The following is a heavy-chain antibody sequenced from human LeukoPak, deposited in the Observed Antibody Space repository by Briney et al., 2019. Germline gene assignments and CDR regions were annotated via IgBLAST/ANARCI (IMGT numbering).Heavy chain of an antibody. Sequence: SETLSLTCAVSGGSISRNSFSWNWIRQPPGKGLEWIGDIYHSGSTYYNPSLESRVTISIDRSKNQFSLKLRSVTAADTAVYYRARDRNYGDYGSYYFDHWGQGILVTVSS. D-gene: IGHD4-17*01. CDR2: IYHSGST. J-gene: IGHJ4*02. V-gene: IGHV4-30-2*01. CDR1: GGSISRNSFS. CDR3: ARDRNYGDYGSYYFDH.